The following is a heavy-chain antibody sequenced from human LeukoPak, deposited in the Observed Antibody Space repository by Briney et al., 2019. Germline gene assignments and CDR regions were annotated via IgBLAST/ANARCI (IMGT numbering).Heavy chain of an antibody. J-gene: IGHJ3*02. CDR1: GGSFSGYY. Sequence: SETLSLTCAVYGGSFSGYYWSWLRQPPGKGLEWIGEINHSGSTNYNPSLKSRVTVSVDTSKNQFSLKLSSVTAADTAVYYCAKSNGYGLVDIWGQGTMVTVSS. V-gene: IGHV4-34*01. CDR3: AKSNGYGLVDI. CDR2: INHSGST. D-gene: IGHD3-10*01.